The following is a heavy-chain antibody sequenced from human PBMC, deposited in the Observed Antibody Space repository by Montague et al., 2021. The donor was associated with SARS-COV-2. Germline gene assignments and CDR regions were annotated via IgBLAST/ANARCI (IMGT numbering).Heavy chain of an antibody. CDR2: INSDGSST. CDR1: GFTFSSYW. D-gene: IGHD5-18*01. Sequence: SLRLSCAASGFTFSSYWMHWVRQAPGKGLVSVSRINSDGSSTSYADSVKGRFTISRDNAKNTLYLQMNSLRAEDTAVYYCARGKSPGVQLWFTYYYGMDVWGQGTTVTVSS. CDR3: ARGKSPGVQLWFTYYYGMDV. J-gene: IGHJ6*02. V-gene: IGHV3-74*01.